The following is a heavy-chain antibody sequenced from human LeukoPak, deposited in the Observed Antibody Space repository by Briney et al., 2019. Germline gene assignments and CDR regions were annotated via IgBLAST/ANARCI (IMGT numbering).Heavy chain of an antibody. CDR2: IKQDGSAK. J-gene: IGHJ5*02. V-gene: IGHV3-7*01. CDR1: GFTFSSYG. D-gene: IGHD3-22*01. CDR3: AQECVDSTGYYYVPNWFDP. Sequence: GGSLRLSCAASGFTFSSYGMHWVRQAPGKGLEWVANIKQDGSAKYYVDSVKGRFTISRDNAKNSLYLHMNSLRADDTAVYYCAQECVDSTGYYYVPNWFDPWGQGTLVTVSS.